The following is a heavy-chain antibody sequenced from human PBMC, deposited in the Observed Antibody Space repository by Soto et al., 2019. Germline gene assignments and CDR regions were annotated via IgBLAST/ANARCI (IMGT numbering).Heavy chain of an antibody. D-gene: IGHD6-13*01. CDR1: GDSVSSNSAA. V-gene: IGHV6-1*01. J-gene: IGHJ6*02. CDR2: TYYRSKWYN. CDR3: ARERSSWYGNYYYGMDV. Sequence: KQSQTLSLTCAISGDSVSSNSAAWNWIGQSPSRGLEWLGRTYYRSKWYNDYAVSVKSRITINPDTSKNQFSLQLNSVTPEDTAVYYCARERSSWYGNYYYGMDVWGQGTTVTVSS.